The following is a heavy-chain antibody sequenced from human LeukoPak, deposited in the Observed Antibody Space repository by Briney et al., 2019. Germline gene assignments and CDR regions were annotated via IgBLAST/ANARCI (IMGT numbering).Heavy chain of an antibody. Sequence: SETLSLTCTVSGGSISGYYWSWTRRPSGKGLEWIGHIYYSGSADYNASLKSRATMFVDTSKNEFSLALRSVTAADTAVYYCAIVGDTGGYSVLDSWGQGTLVTVSS. CDR3: AIVGDTGGYSVLDS. CDR1: GGSISGYY. CDR2: IYYSGSA. J-gene: IGHJ4*02. D-gene: IGHD3-22*01. V-gene: IGHV4-59*01.